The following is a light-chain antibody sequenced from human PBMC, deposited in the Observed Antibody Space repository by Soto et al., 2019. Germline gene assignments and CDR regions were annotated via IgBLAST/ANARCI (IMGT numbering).Light chain of an antibody. V-gene: IGLV2-14*03. J-gene: IGLJ2*01. CDR1: SSDVGGHNY. CDR3: SSYVDSSTVV. Sequence: QSALTQVASVSASPGQSITISCTGTSSDVGGHNYVSWYQQHPGKAPKLMIYNVDYRPSGVSNRFSGSKSGNTASLTISGLQADDEAYYYCSSYVDSSTVVFGGGTKLTVL. CDR2: NVD.